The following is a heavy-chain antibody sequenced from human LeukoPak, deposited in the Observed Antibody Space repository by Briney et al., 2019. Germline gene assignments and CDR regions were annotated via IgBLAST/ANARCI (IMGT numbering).Heavy chain of an antibody. CDR2: IQESGDT. V-gene: IGHV4-30-2*06. J-gene: IGHJ4*02. CDR1: GVSITSGNFY. Sequence: PSETLSLTCSVSGVSITSGNFYYTWIRQSPGKALEWIGDIQESGDTHYNPPLKSRVTITLDRSKRQVSLQLDSVTAADSAVYYCASPGDWYLVFALAHWGQGTPVSVSS. CDR3: ASPGDWYLVFALAH. D-gene: IGHD3-9*01.